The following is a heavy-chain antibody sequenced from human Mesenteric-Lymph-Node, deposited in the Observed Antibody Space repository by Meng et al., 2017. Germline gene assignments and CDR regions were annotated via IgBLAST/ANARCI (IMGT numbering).Heavy chain of an antibody. CDR3: ARGGGIAAADYYYYYGMDV. Sequence: SETLSLTCTVSGGSISSYYWSWIRQPPGKGLEWIGYIYYSGSTNYNLSLKSRVTISVDTSKNQFSLKLSSVTAADTAVYYCARGGGIAAADYYYYYGMDVWGQGTTVTVSS. CDR1: GGSISSYY. D-gene: IGHD6-13*01. J-gene: IGHJ6*02. V-gene: IGHV4-59*01. CDR2: IYYSGST.